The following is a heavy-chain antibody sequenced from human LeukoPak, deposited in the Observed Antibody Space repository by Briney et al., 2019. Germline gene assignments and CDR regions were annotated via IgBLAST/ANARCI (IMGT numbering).Heavy chain of an antibody. Sequence: SQTLSLTCTVSGGSISSGDYYWSWIRQPPGKGLEWIAYMYYSGSTYHNPSLKSRVTMSADTSKNQLSLKLSSVTAADTAVYYCARPYYYDSRIDPWGQGILVTVSS. D-gene: IGHD3-22*01. CDR1: GGSISSGDYY. V-gene: IGHV4-30-4*01. J-gene: IGHJ5*02. CDR3: ARPYYYDSRIDP. CDR2: MYYSGST.